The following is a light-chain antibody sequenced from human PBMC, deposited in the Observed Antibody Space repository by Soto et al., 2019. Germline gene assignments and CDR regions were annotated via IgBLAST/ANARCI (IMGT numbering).Light chain of an antibody. CDR2: KAS. V-gene: IGKV1-5*03. CDR3: QQYGRFPYT. J-gene: IGKJ2*01. Sequence: DIPMTQSPSTLSASVGDTVTITCRASQSLSYWLAWYQQKPGQAPKLLIHKASTLESGIPSRFSGSGSGTEITLTISSLQPADFAAFYCQQYGRFPYTFGQGTKLEIK. CDR1: QSLSYW.